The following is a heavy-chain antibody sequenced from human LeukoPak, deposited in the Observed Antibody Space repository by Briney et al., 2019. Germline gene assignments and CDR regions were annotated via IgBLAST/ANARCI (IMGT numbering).Heavy chain of an antibody. V-gene: IGHV4-34*01. CDR1: GGSFSDYY. CDR2: INHSGST. Sequence: SETLSLTCAVYGGSFSDYYWSWIRQPPGKGLEWIGVINHSGSTNYNPSLKSRVTISVDTSKNQFSLKLSSVTAADTAVYYCATTNVLLWFGELSKTAYFDYWGQGTLVTVSS. J-gene: IGHJ4*02. CDR3: ATTNVLLWFGELSKTAYFDY. D-gene: IGHD3-10*01.